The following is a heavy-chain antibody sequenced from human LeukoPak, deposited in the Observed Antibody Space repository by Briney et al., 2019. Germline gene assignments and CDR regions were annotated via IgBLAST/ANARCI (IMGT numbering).Heavy chain of an antibody. V-gene: IGHV4-39*07. D-gene: IGHD5-18*01. Sequence: SETLSLTCTVSGGSISSSGYYWSWIRQPPGKGLEWIGEINHSGSTNYNPSLKSRVTISVDTSKNQFYLKLSSVTAADTAVYYCARGPKSYGYSYGMRGTYSARFFDYWGQGTLVTASS. CDR3: ARGPKSYGYSYGMRGTYSARFFDY. CDR2: INHSGST. CDR1: GGSISSSGYY. J-gene: IGHJ4*02.